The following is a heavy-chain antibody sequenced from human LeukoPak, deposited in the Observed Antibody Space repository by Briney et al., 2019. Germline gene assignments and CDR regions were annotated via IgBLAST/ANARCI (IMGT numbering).Heavy chain of an antibody. D-gene: IGHD1-26*01. Sequence: SETLSLTCTVSGGSISSYYWSWIRQPPGKGLEWIGYIYYSGISNYNPSLKSRVTISVDTSKNQFSLKLSSVTAADTAVYYCARAGRWEGRPHAFDIWGQGTMVTVSS. J-gene: IGHJ3*02. CDR3: ARAGRWEGRPHAFDI. V-gene: IGHV4-59*01. CDR1: GGSISSYY. CDR2: IYYSGIS.